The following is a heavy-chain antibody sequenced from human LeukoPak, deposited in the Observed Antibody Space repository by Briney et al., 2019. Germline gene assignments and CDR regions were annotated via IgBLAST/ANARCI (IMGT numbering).Heavy chain of an antibody. CDR1: GGSIRSQY. Sequence: SETLSLNCTVSGGSIRSQYWSWIRQPAGRGLEWLGRIYSSGSTNYSPSLKSPVTMSLDTSKNQFSLKLFSVTAADTAVYFCARDVSSWPFFDSWGQGTQVTVSS. J-gene: IGHJ4*02. V-gene: IGHV4-4*07. D-gene: IGHD6-13*01. CDR2: IYSSGST. CDR3: ARDVSSWPFFDS.